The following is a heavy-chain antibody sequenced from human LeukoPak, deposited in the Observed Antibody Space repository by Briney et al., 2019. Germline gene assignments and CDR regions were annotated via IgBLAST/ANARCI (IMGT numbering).Heavy chain of an antibody. Sequence: GGSLRLSCAASGFTFSSYAMHWVRQAPGKGLEWVAVISYDGSNKYYADSVKGRFTISRDNSKNTLYLQMNSLRAEDTAVYYCARPSGGAYSSGCFDYWGQGTLVTVSS. CDR1: GFTFSSYA. J-gene: IGHJ4*02. CDR3: ARPSGGAYSSGCFDY. V-gene: IGHV3-30-3*01. CDR2: ISYDGSNK. D-gene: IGHD6-19*01.